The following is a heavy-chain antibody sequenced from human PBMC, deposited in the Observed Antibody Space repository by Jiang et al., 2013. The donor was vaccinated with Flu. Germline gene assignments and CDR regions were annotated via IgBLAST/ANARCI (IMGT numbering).Heavy chain of an antibody. CDR1: GGSISSSSYY. V-gene: IGHV4-39*07. CDR2: IYYSGGT. J-gene: IGHJ4*02. CDR3: ARAEKYSGFELPYFVY. D-gene: IGHD5-12*01. Sequence: GLVKPSETLSLTCTVSGGSISSSSYYWVWIRQSPGKGLEWIGSIYYSGGTYYNPSLKSRVTLSVDTSKNHFSLKLRFVTAADTAVYYCARAEKYSGFELPYFVYWGQGILVTVSS.